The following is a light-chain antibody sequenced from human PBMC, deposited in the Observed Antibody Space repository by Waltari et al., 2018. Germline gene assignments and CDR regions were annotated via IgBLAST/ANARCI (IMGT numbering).Light chain of an antibody. Sequence: QSALTQPASVSGSPGQSITISCTGSNSDVGTYNYVSWYQQYPGKAPNLVIQDVSSRPSRTSYRFSGSKSGNTASLTLSGLQGEDEADYCCSSYTTSDVVVVGGGTKVTVL. CDR2: DVS. J-gene: IGLJ2*01. CDR1: NSDVGTYNY. CDR3: SSYTTSDVVV. V-gene: IGLV2-14*03.